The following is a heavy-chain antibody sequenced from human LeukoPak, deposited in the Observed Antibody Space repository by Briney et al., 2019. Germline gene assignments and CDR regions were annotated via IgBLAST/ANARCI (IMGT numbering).Heavy chain of an antibody. V-gene: IGHV4-61*05. CDR1: GGSISSSSYY. J-gene: IGHJ2*01. CDR3: ARQGYCSSTSCYLYWYFDL. CDR2: IYYSGST. Sequence: PSETLSLTCTVSGGSISSSSYYWGWIRQPPGKGLEWIGYIYYSGSTNYNPSLKSRVTISVDTSKNQFSLKLSSVTAADTAVYYCARQGYCSSTSCYLYWYFDLWGRGTLVTVSS. D-gene: IGHD2-2*01.